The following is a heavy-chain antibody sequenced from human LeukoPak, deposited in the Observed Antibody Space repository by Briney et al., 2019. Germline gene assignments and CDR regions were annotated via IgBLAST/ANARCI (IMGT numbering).Heavy chain of an antibody. CDR3: ASRSSGWYFNY. CDR2: ISSSSSYI. Sequence: TGGSLRLSCAASGFTFSGSAMHWVRQASGKGLEWVSSISSSSSYIYYADSVKGRFTISRDNAKNSLYLQMNSLRAEDTAVYYCASRSSGWYFNYWGQGTLVTVSS. V-gene: IGHV3-21*01. CDR1: GFTFSGSA. J-gene: IGHJ4*02. D-gene: IGHD6-19*01.